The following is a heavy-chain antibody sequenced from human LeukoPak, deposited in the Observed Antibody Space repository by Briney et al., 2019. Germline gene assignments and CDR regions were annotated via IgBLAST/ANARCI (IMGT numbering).Heavy chain of an antibody. V-gene: IGHV3-30-3*01. CDR1: GFTFSSYA. J-gene: IGHJ4*02. Sequence: GGSLRLSCAASGFTFSSYAMHWVRQAPGKGLEWVAVISYDGSNKYYADSVKGRLTISRDNSKNTLYLQMNSLRAEDTAVYYCARVSGSYRYFDYWGQGTLVTVSS. CDR2: ISYDGSNK. D-gene: IGHD1-26*01. CDR3: ARVSGSYRYFDY.